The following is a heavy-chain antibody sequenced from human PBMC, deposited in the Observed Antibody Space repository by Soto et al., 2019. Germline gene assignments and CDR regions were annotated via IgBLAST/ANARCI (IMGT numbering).Heavy chain of an antibody. CDR2: ISYDGSNK. V-gene: IGHV3-30-3*01. D-gene: IGHD6-19*01. Sequence: PGWSLRLSCAASGFTFSSYAMHWVRQAPGKGLEWVAVISYDGSNKYYADSVKGRFTISRDNSKNTLYLQMNSLRAEDTAVYYCAKGWPLEHSVWYRPFDYWGQGTLVTVSS. CDR1: GFTFSSYA. CDR3: AKGWPLEHSVWYRPFDY. J-gene: IGHJ4*02.